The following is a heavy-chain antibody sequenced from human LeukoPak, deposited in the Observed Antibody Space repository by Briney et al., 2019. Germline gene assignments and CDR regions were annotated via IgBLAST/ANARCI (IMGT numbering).Heavy chain of an antibody. Sequence: PSETLSLTCTVSGGSISSGGYYWSWIRQPPGKGLEWIGYIYHSGSTYYNPSLKSRVTISVDRSKNQFSLKLSSVTAADTAVYYCARGSWVPASPFDPWGQGTLVTVSS. D-gene: IGHD2-2*01. CDR2: IYHSGST. CDR1: GGSISSGGYY. V-gene: IGHV4-30-2*01. CDR3: ARGSWVPASPFDP. J-gene: IGHJ5*02.